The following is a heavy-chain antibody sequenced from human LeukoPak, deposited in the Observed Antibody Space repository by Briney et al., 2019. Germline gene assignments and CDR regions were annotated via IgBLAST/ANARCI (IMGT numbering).Heavy chain of an antibody. V-gene: IGHV3-74*01. J-gene: IGHJ4*02. CDR1: GFSFSAYW. Sequence: GGSLRLSCAASGFSFSAYWMHWVRQAPGKGLVWVSRINIDGSSKSYADSVKGRFTISRDNAKDTLYPQMNSLRAEDTALYYCASSRYFDGVRGYWGQGTLVTVSS. D-gene: IGHD3-9*01. CDR3: ASSRYFDGVRGY. CDR2: INIDGSSK.